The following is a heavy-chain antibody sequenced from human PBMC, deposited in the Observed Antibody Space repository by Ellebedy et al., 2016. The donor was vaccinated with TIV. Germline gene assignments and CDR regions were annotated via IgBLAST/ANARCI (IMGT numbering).Heavy chain of an antibody. D-gene: IGHD3-22*01. J-gene: IGHJ4*02. CDR2: INPSGGST. CDR3: ARTYYYDSSGQGVAFDY. Sequence: ASVKVSXKASRYTFTSYYMHWVRQAPGQGLEWMGIINPSGGSTSYAQKFQGRVTMTRDTSTSTVYMELSSLRSEDTAVYYCARTYYYDSSGQGVAFDYWGQGTLVTVSS. V-gene: IGHV1-46*01. CDR1: RYTFTSYY.